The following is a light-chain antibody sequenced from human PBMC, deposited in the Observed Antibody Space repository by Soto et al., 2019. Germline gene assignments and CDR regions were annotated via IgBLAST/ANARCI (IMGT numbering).Light chain of an antibody. Sequence: EIVLTQSPGTLSLSPGERVTLSCRASQSVSSSYLAWYQQKPGQAPRLLIYGASSRATGIPDRFSGSGSGTDVTLTISRREPEDFAVYYCQQYGSSPPLTFGQGTRLEIK. CDR1: QSVSSSY. J-gene: IGKJ5*01. CDR3: QQYGSSPPLT. CDR2: GAS. V-gene: IGKV3-20*01.